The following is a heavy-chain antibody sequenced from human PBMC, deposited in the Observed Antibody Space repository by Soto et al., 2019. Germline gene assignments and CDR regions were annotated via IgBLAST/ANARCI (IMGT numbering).Heavy chain of an antibody. CDR1: GFTFSSYA. V-gene: IGHV3-30-3*01. D-gene: IGHD6-13*01. J-gene: IGHJ5*02. CDR3: ASDKEQQLVPGGWFDP. CDR2: ISYDGSNK. Sequence: QVQLVESGGGVVQPGRSLRLSCAASGFTFSSYAMHWVRQAPGKGLEWVAVISYDGSNKYYADSVKGRFTISRDNSKNTLYLQMNSLRAEDTAVYYCASDKEQQLVPGGWFDPWGQGTLVTVSS.